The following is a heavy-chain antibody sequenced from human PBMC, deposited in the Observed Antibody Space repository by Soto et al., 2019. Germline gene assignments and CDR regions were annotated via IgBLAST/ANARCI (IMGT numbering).Heavy chain of an antibody. CDR2: ILHDGNNK. Sequence: GGSLRLSCAASGFTFSNYIMHWVRQAPGKGLEWVAIILHDGNNKYYADSVKGRFTISRDNSKNTLYLQMNSLRTEDTAIYYCARDDEGGSYCYLVFWCQGTLVTGSS. D-gene: IGHD3-16*02. CDR1: GFTFSNYI. J-gene: IGHJ4*02. V-gene: IGHV3-30-3*01. CDR3: ARDDEGGSYCYLVF.